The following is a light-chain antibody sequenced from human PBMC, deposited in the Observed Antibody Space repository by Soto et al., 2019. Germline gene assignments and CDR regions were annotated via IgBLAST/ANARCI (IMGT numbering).Light chain of an antibody. CDR3: QQYGSSSPTP. CDR1: QGVTSNY. V-gene: IGKV3-20*01. Sequence: EIVLTQSPGTLSLSPGERATLSCRASQGVTSNYLAWYQQRPGQAPRLLIYGASNRATGIPDRFSGGGSGTNFPLTISRLAPEDFGMFYCQQYGSSSPTPLGQGTRLEIE. J-gene: IGKJ5*01. CDR2: GAS.